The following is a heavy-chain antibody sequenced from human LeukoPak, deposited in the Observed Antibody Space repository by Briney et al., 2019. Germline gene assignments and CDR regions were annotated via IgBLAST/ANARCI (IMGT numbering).Heavy chain of an antibody. CDR1: GFTFSNAW. CDR2: IKSKTDGGTT. V-gene: IGHV3-15*01. D-gene: IGHD4-17*01. Sequence: GGSLRLSCAASGFTFSNAWMSWVRQAPGKGLEWVGRIKSKTDGGTTDYAAPVKGRFTISRDNAKNSLYLQMNSLRAEDTAVYYCASLISYGDYGDYWGQGTLVTVSS. CDR3: ASLISYGDYGDY. J-gene: IGHJ4*02.